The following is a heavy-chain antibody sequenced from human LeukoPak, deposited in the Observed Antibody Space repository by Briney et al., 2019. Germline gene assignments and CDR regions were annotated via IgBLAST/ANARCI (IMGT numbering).Heavy chain of an antibody. CDR2: INAGNGNT. Sequence: ASVKVSCKASGYTFTSYAMHWVRQAPGQRLEWMGWINAGNGNTKYSQEFQGRVTITRDTSASTAYMELSSLRSEDMAVYYCARGYCSSTSCYWFDYWGQGTLVTVSS. J-gene: IGHJ4*02. V-gene: IGHV1-3*03. CDR3: ARGYCSSTSCYWFDY. CDR1: GYTFTSYA. D-gene: IGHD2-2*01.